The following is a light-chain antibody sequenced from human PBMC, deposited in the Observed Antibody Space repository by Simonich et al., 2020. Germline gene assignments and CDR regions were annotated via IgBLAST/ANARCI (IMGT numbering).Light chain of an antibody. CDR2: KDS. CDR3: QSADSSGTYLYV. Sequence: SYELTQPPSVSVSPGQTARITCSGDALPKQYAYWYQQKPGQAPVLVIYKDSGRPSGFPERFSGSSSGTTVTLTISGVQAEDEADYYCQSADSSGTYLYVFGTGTKVTVL. V-gene: IGLV3-25*03. CDR1: ALPKQY. J-gene: IGLJ1*01.